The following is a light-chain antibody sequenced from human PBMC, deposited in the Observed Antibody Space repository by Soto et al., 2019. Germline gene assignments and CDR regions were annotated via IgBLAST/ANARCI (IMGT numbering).Light chain of an antibody. CDR1: SSDLGNYNY. Sequence: QSVLTQPASVSGSPGQSITISCTGTSSDLGNYNYVSWFQQHPGKAPKLMIYEVSNRPSGVSNRFSGSKSGNTASLTISGLQAEDEADYYCNSYTSSSTYVFGTGTKVTVL. CDR2: EVS. CDR3: NSYTSSSTYV. V-gene: IGLV2-14*01. J-gene: IGLJ1*01.